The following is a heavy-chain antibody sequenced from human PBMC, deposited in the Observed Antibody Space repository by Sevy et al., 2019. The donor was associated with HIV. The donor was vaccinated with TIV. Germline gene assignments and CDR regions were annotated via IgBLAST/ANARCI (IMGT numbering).Heavy chain of an antibody. J-gene: IGHJ4*02. V-gene: IGHV3-15*01. Sequence: GGSLRLSCAASGLTFSNAWMSWIRQAPGKGLEWVGRIKSKTDGGTTDYAAPVKGRFTISRDDSKNTLYLQMNSLKTEDTAVYYCTTDPPGFSRDYWGQRTLVTVSS. D-gene: IGHD3-10*01. CDR3: TTDPPGFSRDY. CDR1: GLTFSNAW. CDR2: IKSKTDGGTT.